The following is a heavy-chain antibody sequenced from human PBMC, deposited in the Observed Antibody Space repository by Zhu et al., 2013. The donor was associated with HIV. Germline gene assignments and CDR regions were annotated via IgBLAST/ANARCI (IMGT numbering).Heavy chain of an antibody. V-gene: IGHV1-2*02. Sequence: QVQLVQSGAEVKKPGASVKVSCKASGYTFTGYYMHWVRQAPGQGLEWMGWINPNSGGTNYAQKFQGRVTMTRDTSISTAYMELSRLRSDDTAVYYCASYVGYCSSTSCLYYGMDVWGQGTTVTVSS. D-gene: IGHD2-2*01. CDR1: GYTFTGYY. CDR3: ASYVGYCSSTSCLYYGMDV. J-gene: IGHJ6*02. CDR2: INPNSGGT.